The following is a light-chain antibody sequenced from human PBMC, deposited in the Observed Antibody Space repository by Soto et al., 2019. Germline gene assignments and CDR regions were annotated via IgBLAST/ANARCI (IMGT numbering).Light chain of an antibody. V-gene: IGLV2-14*01. CDR2: EVS. CDR1: SSDVGGYNY. CDR3: TSYTSSFTLDV. J-gene: IGLJ1*01. Sequence: QSALTQPASVSGSPGQSITISCTGTSSDVGGYNYVSWYQQHPGKAPKLMIYEVSNRPSGVSNRFSGSKSGHTASLTISGLQSEDEADYFCTSYTSSFTLDVFGTGTMLTVL.